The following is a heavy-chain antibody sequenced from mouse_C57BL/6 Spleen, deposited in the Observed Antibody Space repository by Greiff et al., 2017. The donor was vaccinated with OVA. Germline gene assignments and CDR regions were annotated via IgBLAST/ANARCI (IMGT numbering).Heavy chain of an antibody. V-gene: IGHV1-80*01. CDR3: ARESRDY. CDR2: IYPGDGDT. CDR1: GYAFSSYW. J-gene: IGHJ3*01. D-gene: IGHD1-1*01. Sequence: LQQSGASVKISCKASGYAFSSYWMNWVKQRPGKGLEWIGQIYPGDGDTNYNGKFKGKAKLTADKSSSTAYMQLSRLSSEASAVYFCARESRDYWGPGTLVTVSA.